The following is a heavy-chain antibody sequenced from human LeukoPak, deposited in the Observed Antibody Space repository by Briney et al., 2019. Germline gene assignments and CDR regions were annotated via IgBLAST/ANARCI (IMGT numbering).Heavy chain of an antibody. V-gene: IGHV3-43*01. D-gene: IGHD3-10*01. J-gene: IGHJ4*02. Sequence: GGSLRLSSAASGFTFDDYAMHWVRQAPGKGLQWVSLISWEGHTTYYADSVRGRFTISRDNTKNSLFLEMKSLTTDDTSFYYCTRDTDFGSPTNYLYHWAQGTLVSVSS. CDR2: ISWEGHTT. CDR1: GFTFDDYA. CDR3: TRDTDFGSPTNYLYH.